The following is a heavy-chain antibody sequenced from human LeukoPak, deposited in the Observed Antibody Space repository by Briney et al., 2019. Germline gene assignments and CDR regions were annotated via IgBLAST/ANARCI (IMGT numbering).Heavy chain of an antibody. CDR3: ARGGTYYYDKSGINWFDP. J-gene: IGHJ5*02. D-gene: IGHD3-22*01. CDR2: MYSSGST. Sequence: SETLSLTCTVSGGSISITSYYWGWIRQPPGKGLEWIGSMYSSGSTYYNPSLKSRVTISVDTSKNQFSLKLSSVTAADTAVYYCARGGTYYYDKSGINWFDPWGQGTLVTVSS. V-gene: IGHV4-39*07. CDR1: GGSISITSYY.